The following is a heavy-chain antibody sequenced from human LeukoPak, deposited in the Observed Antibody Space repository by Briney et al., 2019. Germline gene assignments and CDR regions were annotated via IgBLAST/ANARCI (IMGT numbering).Heavy chain of an antibody. CDR2: ISGSGGST. Sequence: PGGSMRLSCAASGFTFSNYAMNWVRQAPGKGLEWVSAISGSGGSTYYADSVKGRFTISRDNSKTTLYLQVNSLRAEDTAVYYCARGLYSSSPWGQGILVTVSS. CDR1: GFTFSNYA. D-gene: IGHD6-6*01. V-gene: IGHV3-23*01. J-gene: IGHJ4*02. CDR3: ARGLYSSSP.